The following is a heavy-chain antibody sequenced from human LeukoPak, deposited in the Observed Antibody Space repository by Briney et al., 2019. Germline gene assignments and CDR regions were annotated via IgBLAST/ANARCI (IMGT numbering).Heavy chain of an antibody. J-gene: IGHJ4*02. CDR3: VSPRGFSYGYFDY. CDR1: GGSISSSSAY. CDR2: IYYSKNT. V-gene: IGHV4-39*01. D-gene: IGHD5-18*01. Sequence: SETLSLTCTVSGGSISSSSAYWGWIRQPPGKGLEWIGSIYYSKNTHYNPSLKSRVTISADTSKNQFSLTLGSVSATDTAVYYCVSPRGFSYGYFDYWGQGTLVTVSS.